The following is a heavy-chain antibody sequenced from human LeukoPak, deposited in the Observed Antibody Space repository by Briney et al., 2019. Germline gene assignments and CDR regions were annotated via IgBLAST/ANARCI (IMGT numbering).Heavy chain of an antibody. J-gene: IGHJ4*02. CDR3: VSPRGFSYGYFDY. CDR1: GGSISSSSAY. CDR2: IYYSKNT. V-gene: IGHV4-39*01. D-gene: IGHD5-18*01. Sequence: SETLSLTCTVSGGSISSSSAYWGWIRQPPGKGLEWIGSIYYSKNTHYNPSLKSRVTISADTSKNQFSLTLGSVSATDTAVYYCVSPRGFSYGYFDYWGQGTLVTVSS.